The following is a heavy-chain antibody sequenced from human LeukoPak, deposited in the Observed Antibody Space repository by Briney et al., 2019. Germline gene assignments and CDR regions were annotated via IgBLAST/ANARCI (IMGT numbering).Heavy chain of an antibody. CDR2: ISSSGSTI. D-gene: IGHD4-17*01. CDR3: ARLRNDYGDYVLDY. V-gene: IGHV3-48*03. J-gene: IGHJ4*02. CDR1: GFTLSSYE. Sequence: GGSLRLSCAASGFTLSSYEMNWVRQAPGKGLEWVSYISSSGSTIYYADSVKGRFTISRDNAKNSLYLQMNSLRAEDTAVYYCARLRNDYGDYVLDYWGQGTLVTVSS.